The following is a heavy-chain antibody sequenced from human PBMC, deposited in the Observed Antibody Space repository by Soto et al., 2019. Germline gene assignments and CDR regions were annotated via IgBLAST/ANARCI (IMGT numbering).Heavy chain of an antibody. D-gene: IGHD6-19*01. Sequence: SLRLSCAASGFTFSSYAMSWVRQAPGKGLEWVSAISGSGGSTYYADSVKGRFTISRDNSKNTLYLQMNSLRAEDTAVYYCAKGLRSSGWYYYYGMDVWGQGTTVTVSS. CDR2: ISGSGGST. CDR1: GFTFSSYA. CDR3: AKGLRSSGWYYYYGMDV. V-gene: IGHV3-23*01. J-gene: IGHJ6*02.